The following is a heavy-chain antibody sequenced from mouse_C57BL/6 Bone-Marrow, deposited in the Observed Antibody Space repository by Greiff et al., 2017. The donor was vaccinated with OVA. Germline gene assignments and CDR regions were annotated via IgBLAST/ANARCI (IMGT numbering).Heavy chain of an antibody. CDR1: GYTFTSYT. D-gene: IGHD1-1*01. CDR2: INPSSGYT. J-gene: IGHJ1*03. CDR3: HNYYGISFDV. V-gene: IGHV1-4*01. Sequence: QVQLQQSGAELARPGASVKMSCKASGYTFTSYTMHWVKQRPGQGLEWIGYINPSSGYTKYNQKFKDKATLTADKSSSTAYMQLSSLTSEDSAGYYCHNYYGISFDVWGTGTTVTVSS.